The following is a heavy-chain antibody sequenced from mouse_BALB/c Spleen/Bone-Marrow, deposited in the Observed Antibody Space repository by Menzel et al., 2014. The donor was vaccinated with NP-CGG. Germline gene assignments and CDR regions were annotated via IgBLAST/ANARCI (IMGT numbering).Heavy chain of an antibody. Sequence: EVKLVESGGGLVQPGGSLRLSCATSGFTFTDYYMSWVRQPPGKALEWLGFIRNKANGYTTEYSASVKGRFTISRDNSQTILYLQMNTLRAEDSATYYCERDNWDMAMDYWGQGTSVTVSA. CDR3: ERDNWDMAMDY. J-gene: IGHJ4*01. D-gene: IGHD4-1*01. CDR1: GFTFTDYY. CDR2: IRNKANGYTT. V-gene: IGHV7-3*02.